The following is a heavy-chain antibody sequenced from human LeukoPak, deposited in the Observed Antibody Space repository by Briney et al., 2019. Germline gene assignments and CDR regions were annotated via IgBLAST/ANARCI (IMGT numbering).Heavy chain of an antibody. J-gene: IGHJ3*02. D-gene: IGHD2-15*01. V-gene: IGHV3-9*01. Sequence: PGRSLRLSCAASGFTFDDYAMHWVRQAPGKGLEWVSGISWNSGSIDYADSVKGRFTMSRDNAKNSLYLQMNSLRAEDTAVYYCARPVVAATTPDTFDIWGQGTMVTVSS. CDR2: ISWNSGSI. CDR3: ARPVVAATTPDTFDI. CDR1: GFTFDDYA.